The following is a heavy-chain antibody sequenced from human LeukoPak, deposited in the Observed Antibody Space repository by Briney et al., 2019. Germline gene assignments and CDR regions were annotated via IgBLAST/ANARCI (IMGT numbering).Heavy chain of an antibody. D-gene: IGHD6-19*01. V-gene: IGHV3-7*01. CDR2: IKGDASEK. Sequence: GGSLTLSCAVSGFSINNYWMTWYRQAPGKGLECVAHIKGDASEKYYLDSVKGRFTISRDNAKSSLYLQMNSLRAEDTAVYYCARQAGVTWGQGTLVTVSS. J-gene: IGHJ5*02. CDR1: GFSINNYW. CDR3: ARQAGVT.